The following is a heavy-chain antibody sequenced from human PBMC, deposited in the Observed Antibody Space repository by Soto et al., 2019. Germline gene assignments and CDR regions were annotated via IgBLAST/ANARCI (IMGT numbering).Heavy chain of an antibody. CDR2: IYYSGST. Sequence: QVQLQESGPGLVKLSETLSLTCTVSGGSISSYYWSWIRQPPGKGLEWIGYIYYSGSTNYNPSLKSRVTISVDTSKNQFSLKLSSVTAADTAVYYCAREGIGYYDSRGYYYWDQGTLVTVSS. D-gene: IGHD3-22*01. CDR1: GGSISSYY. V-gene: IGHV4-59*01. CDR3: AREGIGYYDSRGYYY. J-gene: IGHJ4*02.